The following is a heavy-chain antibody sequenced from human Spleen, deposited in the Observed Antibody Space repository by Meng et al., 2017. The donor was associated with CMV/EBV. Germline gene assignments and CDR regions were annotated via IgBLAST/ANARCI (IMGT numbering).Heavy chain of an antibody. CDR1: PFTFNPDN. CDR3: AGGNYGNNLHFDN. J-gene: IGHJ4*02. D-gene: IGHD1-7*01. V-gene: IGHV3-33*03. CDR2: IRHDRSET. Sequence: CAETPFTFNPDNRRWVRQASGRELGWVADIRHDRSETDYANSVKNRFTNSRNDSKNTLFLHMNSLRVEDTAVYYCAGGNYGNNLHFDNWGQGTLVPSPQ.